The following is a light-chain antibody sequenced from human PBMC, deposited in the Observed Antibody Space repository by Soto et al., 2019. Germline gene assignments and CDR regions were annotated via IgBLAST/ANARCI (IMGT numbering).Light chain of an antibody. CDR2: AAS. Sequence: DIQITQSPSSLSASVRDRVTITCRASQGISNYLAWYQQKPGKVPKLLIYAASTLQSGVPSRFSGSGSGTDFTLTNSSLQPEDVATYYCQKYDSAPWTFGQGTKVEIK. CDR1: QGISNY. V-gene: IGKV1-27*01. CDR3: QKYDSAPWT. J-gene: IGKJ1*01.